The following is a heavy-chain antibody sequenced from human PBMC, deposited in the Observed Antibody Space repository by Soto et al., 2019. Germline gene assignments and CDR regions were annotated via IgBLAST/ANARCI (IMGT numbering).Heavy chain of an antibody. J-gene: IGHJ6*03. CDR1: GFTFSSYS. Sequence: GGSLRLSCAASGFTFSSYSMNWVRQAPGKGLEWVSYISSSSSTIYYADSVKGRFTISRDNAKNSLYLQMNSLRAEDTAVYYCARDSLPEYSGYVRNYYYYYMDVWGKGTTVTVSS. V-gene: IGHV3-48*01. D-gene: IGHD5-12*01. CDR2: ISSSSSTI. CDR3: ARDSLPEYSGYVRNYYYYYMDV.